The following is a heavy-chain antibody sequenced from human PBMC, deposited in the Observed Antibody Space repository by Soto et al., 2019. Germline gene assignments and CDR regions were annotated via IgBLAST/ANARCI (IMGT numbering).Heavy chain of an antibody. D-gene: IGHD3-10*01. CDR1: GYTFTSYD. J-gene: IGHJ4*02. CDR2: MNPNSGNT. Sequence: ASVKVSCKASGYTFTSYDINWVRQATGQGLEWMGWMNPNSGNTGYAQKFQGRVTMTRNTSISTAYMELSSLRSEDTAVYFCARRALTHAFVDYWGQGTLVTVSS. V-gene: IGHV1-8*01. CDR3: ARRALTHAFVDY.